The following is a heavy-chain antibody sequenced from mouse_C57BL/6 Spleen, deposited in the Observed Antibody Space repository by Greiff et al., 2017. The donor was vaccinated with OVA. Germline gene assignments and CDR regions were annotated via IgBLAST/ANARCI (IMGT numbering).Heavy chain of an antibody. Sequence: VMLVESGPGLVQPSQSLSITCTVSGFSLTSYGVHWVRQPPGKGLEWLGVIWSGGSTDYNAAFISRLSISKDNSKSQVFFKMNSLQADDTAIYYCAKKRDYSYMDYWGQGTSVTVSS. CDR3: AKKRDYSYMDY. V-gene: IGHV2-4*01. J-gene: IGHJ4*01. CDR2: IWSGGST. D-gene: IGHD2-12*01. CDR1: GFSLTSYG.